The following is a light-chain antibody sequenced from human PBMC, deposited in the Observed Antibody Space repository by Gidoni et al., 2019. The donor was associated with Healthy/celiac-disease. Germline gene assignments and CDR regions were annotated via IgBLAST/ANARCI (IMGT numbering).Light chain of an antibody. CDR1: HGISSY. Sequence: AIRMTQSPSSFAASTGDRVTITCRANHGISSYLACYQQKPGKAPKLLIYAASTLQSGVPSRFSGSGSGTDFTLTISCLQSEDFATYYCQQYYSYPQTFGQGTKVEIK. CDR3: QQYYSYPQT. J-gene: IGKJ1*01. CDR2: AAS. V-gene: IGKV1-8*01.